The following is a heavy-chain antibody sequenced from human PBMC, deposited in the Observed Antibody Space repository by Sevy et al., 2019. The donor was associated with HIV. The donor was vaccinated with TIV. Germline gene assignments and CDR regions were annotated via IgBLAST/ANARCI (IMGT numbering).Heavy chain of an antibody. CDR2: IKQDGSVK. V-gene: IGHV3-7*01. Sequence: GESLKISCAASGFTFSSYWMNWVRQAPGKGLKWVANIKQDGSVKYYVDSVKGRFTISRDNAKNSLYLQMNSLRAEDTAVYSCARDAYSRGAFDIWGQGTVVTVSS. D-gene: IGHD4-4*01. CDR1: GFTFSSYW. CDR3: ARDAYSRGAFDI. J-gene: IGHJ3*02.